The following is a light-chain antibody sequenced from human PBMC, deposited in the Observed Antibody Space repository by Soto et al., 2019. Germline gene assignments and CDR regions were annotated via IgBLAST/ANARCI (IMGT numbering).Light chain of an antibody. J-gene: IGLJ3*02. CDR1: NSNIGTNS. CDR2: SNN. CDR3: AAWDGSLNGWV. V-gene: IGLV1-44*01. Sequence: QSVLTPPPSASGTPGQRVTISCSGSNSNIGTNSMNWYQQLPGTAPKLLIHSNNQRPSGVPDRFSGSKSGTSASLAISGLQSEDEADYYCAAWDGSLNGWVFGGGTKLTVL.